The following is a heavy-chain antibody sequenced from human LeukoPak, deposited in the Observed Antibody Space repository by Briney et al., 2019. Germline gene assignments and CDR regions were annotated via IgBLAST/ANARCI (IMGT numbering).Heavy chain of an antibody. V-gene: IGHV1-46*01. D-gene: IGHD6-6*01. J-gene: IGHJ3*02. Sequence: ASVTVSCKASGYTFTIYNMHWVRQAPGQGLEWMGIMNPSGGSTSYAQKFQGRGTMTMDASTSTVYMELSSLRSEDTAVYYCARDGPYSSAYYHDAFDIWGQGTMVTVSS. CDR1: GYTFTIYN. CDR3: ARDGPYSSAYYHDAFDI. CDR2: MNPSGGST.